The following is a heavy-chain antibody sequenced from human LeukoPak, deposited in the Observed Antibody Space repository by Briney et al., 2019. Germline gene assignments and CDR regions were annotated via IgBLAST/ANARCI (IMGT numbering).Heavy chain of an antibody. CDR3: AKGFYSGGNSFLIDF. Sequence: GGSERLSCAASGFTFSSYAMSWVRQAPGKGLEWVSAISGSGGSTYYADSVKGRFTISRDNSKDTLYLQMNSLRPADTAVYYCAKGFYSGGNSFLIDFWAQSTLVPVSS. CDR2: ISGSGGST. CDR1: GFTFSSYA. D-gene: IGHD2-15*01. J-gene: IGHJ4*02. V-gene: IGHV3-23*01.